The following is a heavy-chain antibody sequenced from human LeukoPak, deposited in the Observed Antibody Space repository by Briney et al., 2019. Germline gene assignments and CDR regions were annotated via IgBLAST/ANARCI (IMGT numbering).Heavy chain of an antibody. J-gene: IGHJ4*02. CDR3: ARDDMAVAGIPFDY. V-gene: IGHV4-4*07. D-gene: IGHD6-19*01. CDR1: GGSISSYF. CDR2: IYSSGNT. Sequence: SETLSLTCTVSGGSISSYFWSWIRQPAGKGLEWIGRIYSSGNTNNNPSLKSRVTMLIDTSKNEFSLKLSSVTAADTAVYYCARDDMAVAGIPFDYWGQGTLVTVSS.